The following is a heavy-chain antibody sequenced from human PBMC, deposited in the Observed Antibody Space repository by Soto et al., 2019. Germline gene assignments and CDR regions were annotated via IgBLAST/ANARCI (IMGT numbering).Heavy chain of an antibody. CDR3: AKDPSPLLCCSGYSH. CDR2: ISGSGGST. Sequence: PGGSLILSCAASGFTFISYAMSWVRQAPGKGLEWVSAISGSGGSTYYADSVKGRFTISRDNSKNTLYLQMNSLRAEDTAVYYCAKDPSPLLCCSGYSHWGQGTLVTVSS. J-gene: IGHJ4*02. CDR1: GFTFISYA. V-gene: IGHV3-23*01. D-gene: IGHD3-22*01.